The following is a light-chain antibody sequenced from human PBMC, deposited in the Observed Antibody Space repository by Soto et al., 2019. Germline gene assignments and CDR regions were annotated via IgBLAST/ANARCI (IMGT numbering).Light chain of an antibody. CDR3: GTWDSSLSVGV. Sequence: QSVLTQPPSVSAAPGQKVTISCSGSSSNIGNKYVSWYQQLPGTAPKLLIYDNSKRPSGIPDRFSGSKSGTSATLDITGLQTGDEADYYCGTWDSSLSVGVFGGGTQLTVL. CDR1: SSNIGNKY. V-gene: IGLV1-51*01. J-gene: IGLJ2*01. CDR2: DNS.